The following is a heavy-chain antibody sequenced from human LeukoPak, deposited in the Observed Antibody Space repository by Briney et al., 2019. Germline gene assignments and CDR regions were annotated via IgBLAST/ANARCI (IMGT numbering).Heavy chain of an antibody. V-gene: IGHV3-23*01. J-gene: IGHJ1*01. CDR2: IGSSGGST. CDR3: AKDRSGSYYVSEYFQH. Sequence: PGRSLRLSCAASGFTFSSAAMTWVRQAPGKGLEWVSLIGSSGGSTYYADSVKGRFTTSRDNSKNTLYLQMNSLRAEDTAVYYCAKDRSGSYYVSEYFQHWGQGTLVTVSS. D-gene: IGHD1-26*01. CDR1: GFTFSSAA.